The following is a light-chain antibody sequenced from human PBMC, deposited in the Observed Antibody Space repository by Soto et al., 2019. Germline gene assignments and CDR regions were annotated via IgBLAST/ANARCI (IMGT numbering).Light chain of an antibody. CDR3: QQYGSSPWT. Sequence: EIVLTQSPATLSLSPGERATLSCRASQSVGSSLAWYQQKPGQAPRLLIYAASSRATGIPDRFSGSGSGTDFTLTISRLEPEDFAVYYCQQYGSSPWTFGQGTKVDIK. V-gene: IGKV3-20*01. J-gene: IGKJ1*01. CDR2: AAS. CDR1: QSVGSS.